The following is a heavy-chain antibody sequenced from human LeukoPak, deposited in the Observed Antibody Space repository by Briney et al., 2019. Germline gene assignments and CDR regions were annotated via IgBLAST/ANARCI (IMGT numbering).Heavy chain of an antibody. V-gene: IGHV1-69*05. Sequence: SVKVSCKASGGTFSSYAISWVRQAPGQGLEWMGGIIPIFGTANYAQKLQGRVTMTTDTSTSTAYMELRSLRSDDTAVYYCARYDYDSSADYWGQGTLVTVYS. CDR2: IIPIFGTA. CDR1: GGTFSSYA. D-gene: IGHD3-22*01. CDR3: ARYDYDSSADY. J-gene: IGHJ4*02.